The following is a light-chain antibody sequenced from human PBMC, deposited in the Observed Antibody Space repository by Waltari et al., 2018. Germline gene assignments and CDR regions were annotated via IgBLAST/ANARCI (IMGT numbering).Light chain of an antibody. V-gene: IGKV3-20*01. CDR3: QQYNNSPYT. CDR1: QRVSSSF. CDR2: STS. Sequence: EIVLTQSPGTLSLSPGDRATLSCRATQRVSSSFFDWYQQKPGQAPRLLLYSTSKRATGIPDRFSGSGSGTDFTLTISRLEPEDFAVYYCQQYNNSPYTFGQGTKLEIK. J-gene: IGKJ2*01.